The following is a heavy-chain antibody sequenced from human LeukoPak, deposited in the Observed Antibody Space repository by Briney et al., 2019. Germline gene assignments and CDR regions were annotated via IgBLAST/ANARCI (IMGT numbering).Heavy chain of an antibody. D-gene: IGHD2-15*01. CDR2: ISSSGSTI. CDR1: GFTFSNYE. Sequence: PGGSLGLSCAASGFTFSNYEMNWVRQAPGKGLEWVSYISSSGSTIYYADSVKGRFTISRDNAKNSLYLQMNSLRAEDTAVYYCASELLGSNVPPPEGFDYWGQGTRVTVSS. J-gene: IGHJ4*02. CDR3: ASELLGSNVPPPEGFDY. V-gene: IGHV3-48*03.